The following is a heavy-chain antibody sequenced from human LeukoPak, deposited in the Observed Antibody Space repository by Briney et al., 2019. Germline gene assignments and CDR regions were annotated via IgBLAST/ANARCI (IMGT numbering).Heavy chain of an antibody. V-gene: IGHV3-23*01. J-gene: IGHJ6*02. CDR3: AKTADGSYYYGMDV. D-gene: IGHD6-13*01. CDR2: ISGSGGST. CDR1: GFTFSTYA. Sequence: GGSLRVSCAASGFTFSTYAMSWVRQAPGKGLEWVSAISGSGGSTYYADSVKGRFTISRDNSKNALFLQMNSLRAEDTAVYYCAKTADGSYYYGMDVWGQGTTVTVPS.